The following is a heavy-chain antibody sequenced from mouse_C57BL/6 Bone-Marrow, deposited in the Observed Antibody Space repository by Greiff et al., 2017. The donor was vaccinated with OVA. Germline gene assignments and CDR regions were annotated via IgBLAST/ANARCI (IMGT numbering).Heavy chain of an antibody. CDR1: GFNIKDDY. D-gene: IGHD2-5*01. CDR2: IDPENGDT. J-gene: IGHJ3*01. CDR3: TIYPSYSNYPAWFAY. V-gene: IGHV14-4*01. Sequence: EVQLVESGAELVRPGASVKLSCTASGFNIKDDYMHWVKQRPEQGLEWIGWIDPENGDTEYASKFQGKATITADTSSNTAYLQLSSLTSEDTAVYYCTIYPSYSNYPAWFAYWGQGTLVTVSA.